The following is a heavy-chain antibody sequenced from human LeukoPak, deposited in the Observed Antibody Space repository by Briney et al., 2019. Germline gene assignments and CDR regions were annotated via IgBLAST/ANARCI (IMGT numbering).Heavy chain of an antibody. CDR3: AKDINGGFIFDY. Sequence: GGSLRLSCAASGFTVSSNYMSWVRQAPGKGLEWVSGISWNSGSIGYADSVKGRFTISRDNAKNSLYLQMNSLRAEDTALYYCAKDINGGFIFDYWGQGTLVTVSS. D-gene: IGHD4-23*01. J-gene: IGHJ4*02. CDR1: GFTVSSNY. V-gene: IGHV3-9*01. CDR2: ISWNSGSI.